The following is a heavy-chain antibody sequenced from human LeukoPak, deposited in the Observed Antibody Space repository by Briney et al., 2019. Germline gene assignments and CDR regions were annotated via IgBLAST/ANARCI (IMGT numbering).Heavy chain of an antibody. CDR3: ARFCGSTSCYKADAFDI. V-gene: IGHV1-2*02. J-gene: IGHJ3*02. CDR2: INPNSGGT. Sequence: ASVKVSCKASGYTFTGYYMHWVRQAPGQGLEWMGWINPNSGGTNYAQKLQGRVTMTTDTSTSTAYMELRSLRSDDTAVYYCARFCGSTSCYKADAFDIWGQGTMVTVSS. D-gene: IGHD2-2*02. CDR1: GYTFTGYY.